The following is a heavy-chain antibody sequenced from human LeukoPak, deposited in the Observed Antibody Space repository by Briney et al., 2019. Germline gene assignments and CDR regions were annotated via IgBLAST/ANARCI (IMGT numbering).Heavy chain of an antibody. Sequence: KFSETLSLTCTVSGGSISAYYWSWIRQPAGKGPEWIGRIYTGGTIYNPSLQSRVAISVDKSKNQISLRLNSVTAADTAIYYCVRDLDYWGQGTLVTVSS. J-gene: IGHJ4*02. CDR2: IYTGGT. CDR1: GGSISAYY. CDR3: VRDLDY. V-gene: IGHV4-4*07.